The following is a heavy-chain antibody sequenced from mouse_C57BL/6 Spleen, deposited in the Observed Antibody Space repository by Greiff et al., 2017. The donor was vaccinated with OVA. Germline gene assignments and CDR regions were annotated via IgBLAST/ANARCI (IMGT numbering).Heavy chain of an antibody. CDR1: GFTFSDYY. CDR3: ARVTSSSFAY. CDR2: INYDGSST. D-gene: IGHD1-1*01. V-gene: IGHV5-16*01. Sequence: EVMLVESEGGLVQPGSSMKLSCTASGFTFSDYYMAWVRQVPEKGLEWVANINYDGSSTYYLDSLKSRFIISRDNAKNILYLQMSSLKSEDTATYYCARVTSSSFAYWGQGTLVTVSA. J-gene: IGHJ3*01.